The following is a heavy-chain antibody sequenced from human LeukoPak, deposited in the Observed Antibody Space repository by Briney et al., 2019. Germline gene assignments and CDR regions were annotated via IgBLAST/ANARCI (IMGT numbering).Heavy chain of an antibody. Sequence: GESLKISCKGSGYGFTSYWIGWVRQMPGKGLEWMGIIYPGDSDTRYSPSFQGQVTISADKSISTAYLQWSSLKASDTAMYYCARRTYYYDSSGYYQGAFDIWGQGTMVTVSS. V-gene: IGHV5-51*01. J-gene: IGHJ3*02. CDR1: GYGFTSYW. CDR3: ARRTYYYDSSGYYQGAFDI. CDR2: IYPGDSDT. D-gene: IGHD3-22*01.